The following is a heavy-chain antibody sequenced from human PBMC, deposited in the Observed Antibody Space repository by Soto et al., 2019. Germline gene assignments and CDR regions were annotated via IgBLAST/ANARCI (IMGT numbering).Heavy chain of an antibody. Sequence: QVQLVQSGAEVKNPGSSVRFSSKAYGGPFSSYALTWLRQAPGQGLESMGGIIPIFATTNYAQKFQGRLTITADETTITAYMEHSILTCEDTAVYYRARPSGTAGLNYYDDIGYGDAFEIWGQGTVVTV. CDR2: IIPIFATT. D-gene: IGHD3-22*01. J-gene: IGHJ3*02. CDR1: GGPFSSYA. V-gene: IGHV1-69*01. CDR3: ARPSGTAGLNYYDDIGYGDAFEI.